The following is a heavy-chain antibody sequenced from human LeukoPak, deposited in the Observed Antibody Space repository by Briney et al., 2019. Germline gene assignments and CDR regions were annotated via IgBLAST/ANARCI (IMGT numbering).Heavy chain of an antibody. D-gene: IGHD2-21*02. V-gene: IGHV3-30*02. CDR1: GFTFSSYG. CDR3: ARVTAYCGGDCPTDAFDI. CDR2: IRYDGSNK. J-gene: IGHJ3*02. Sequence: GGSLRLSCAASGFTFSSYGMHWVRQAPGKGLEWVAFIRYDGSNKYYADSVKGRFTISRDNSKNTLYLQMGSLRAEDMAVYYCARVTAYCGGDCPTDAFDIWGQGTMVTVSS.